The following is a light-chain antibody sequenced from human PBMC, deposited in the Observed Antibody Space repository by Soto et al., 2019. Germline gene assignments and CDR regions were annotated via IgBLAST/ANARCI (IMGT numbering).Light chain of an antibody. CDR1: QSLTNSF. V-gene: IGKV3-20*01. CDR3: QQYGTSEII. J-gene: IGKJ5*01. Sequence: EIVFTQFPGSLCLSTGERATLPCSASQSLTNSFIAWYQQKPGQSPRLLIYDTSSRATGIPDRFSGSGSGTDFTLTISRLEPEDFAVFFCQQYGTSEIIFGQGTGME. CDR2: DTS.